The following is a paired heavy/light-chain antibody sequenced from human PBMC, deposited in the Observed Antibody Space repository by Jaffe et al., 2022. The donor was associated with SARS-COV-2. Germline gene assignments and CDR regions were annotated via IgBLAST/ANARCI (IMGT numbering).Heavy chain of an antibody. V-gene: IGHV4-30-4*01. CDR2: IYYSGST. Sequence: QVQLQESGPGLVKPSQTLSLTCTVSGGSISSGDYYWSWIRQPPGKGLEWIGYIYYSGSTYYNPSLKSRVTISVDTSKNQFSLKLSSVTAADTAVYYCARVREVYPRAFDIWGQGTMVTVSS. J-gene: IGHJ3*02. CDR3: ARVREVYPRAFDI. CDR1: GGSISSGDYY.
Light chain of an antibody. CDR2: EVS. CDR3: SSYAGSNNHVV. Sequence: QSALTQPPSASGSPGQSVTISCTGTSSDVGGYNYVSWYQQHPGKAPKLMIYEVSKRPSGVPDRFSGSKSGNTASLTVSGLQAEDEADYYCSSYAGSNNHVVFGGGTKLTVL. CDR1: SSDVGGYNY. V-gene: IGLV2-8*01. J-gene: IGLJ2*01.